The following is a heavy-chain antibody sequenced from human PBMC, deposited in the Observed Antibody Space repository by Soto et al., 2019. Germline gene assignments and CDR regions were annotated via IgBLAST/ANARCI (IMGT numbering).Heavy chain of an antibody. CDR1: GFAFGSHP. CDR3: ARRTFGTSRSFDI. CDR2: ISDGGDLT. J-gene: IGHJ3*02. D-gene: IGHD3-16*01. Sequence: GGSLRLSCAASGFAFGSHPMIWVRQAPERGLEWVSGISDGGDLTYNADSVKGRFTISRDNSKNTLFLQMNSLRAEDTAVYYCARRTFGTSRSFDIWGQGTMVTVSS. V-gene: IGHV3-23*01.